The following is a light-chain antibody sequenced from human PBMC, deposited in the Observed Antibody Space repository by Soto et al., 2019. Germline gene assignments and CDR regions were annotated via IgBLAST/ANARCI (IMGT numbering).Light chain of an antibody. V-gene: IGLV3-1*01. CDR1: KLGDKY. Sequence: SYELTQPPSVSVSPGQTASITCSGDKLGDKYACWYQQKPGQSPVLVIYQDSKRPSAIPERFSVSNSGNTATLTISGTQAMDEADYYCQAWDSSTEVVFGGGTQLTVL. CDR2: QDS. J-gene: IGLJ2*01. CDR3: QAWDSSTEVV.